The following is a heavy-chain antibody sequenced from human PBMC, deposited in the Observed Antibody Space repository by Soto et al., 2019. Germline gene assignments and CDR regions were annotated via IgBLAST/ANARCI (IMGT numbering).Heavy chain of an antibody. CDR3: ARVAAAGTGVEYFQH. J-gene: IGHJ1*01. CDR1: GDSVSSNSAA. CDR2: TYYRSKWYN. V-gene: IGHV6-1*01. D-gene: IGHD6-13*01. Sequence: RSQTLSLTCAISGDSVSSNSAAWNWIRQSPSRGLGWLGRTYYRSKWYNDYAVSVKSRITINPDTSKNQFSLQLNSATPEDTAVYYCARVAAAGTGVEYFQHWGQGTLITVPQ.